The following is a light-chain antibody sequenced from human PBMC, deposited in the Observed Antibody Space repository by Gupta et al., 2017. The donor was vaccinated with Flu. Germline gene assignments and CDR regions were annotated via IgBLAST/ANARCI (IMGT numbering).Light chain of an antibody. CDR2: KAS. V-gene: IGKV1-5*03. Sequence: PPTLSASVGGSVTITCRASQSISSWLAWYQQKPGKAPKLLINKASSLESGVPSRFSGSGSGTEFTLTISSLQSDDFATYYCQQENSSPFTFGRGTKVEIK. CDR1: QSISSW. CDR3: QQENSSPFT. J-gene: IGKJ4*01.